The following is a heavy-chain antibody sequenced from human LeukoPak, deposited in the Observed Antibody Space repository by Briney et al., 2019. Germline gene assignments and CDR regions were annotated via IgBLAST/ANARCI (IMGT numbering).Heavy chain of an antibody. CDR2: IYHSGST. D-gene: IGHD3-10*01. CDR1: GGSISSGSYY. Sequence: SQTLSLTCTVSGGSISSGSYYWSWIRQPPGKGLEWIGSIYHSGSTYYNPSLKSRVTISVDTSKNQFSLKLSSVTAADTAVYYCARYGSGSYYYMDVWGKGTTVTVSS. CDR3: ARYGSGSYYYMDV. J-gene: IGHJ6*03. V-gene: IGHV4-39*07.